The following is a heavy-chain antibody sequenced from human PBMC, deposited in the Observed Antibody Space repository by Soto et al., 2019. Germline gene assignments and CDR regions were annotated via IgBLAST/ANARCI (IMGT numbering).Heavy chain of an antibody. Sequence: QVQLVQSGDEVKKPGASVKVSCKASGYIFVNYGIAWVRQAPGQGLEWMGWISPYTGNTHSATKVQGRLTMTQGKSTRTAYMDLGSLTSDDTAVYYCVMVDNYVTPTPQDVWGQGTTVTVSS. CDR1: GYIFVNYG. D-gene: IGHD3-16*01. J-gene: IGHJ6*02. CDR3: VMVDNYVTPTPQDV. CDR2: ISPYTGNT. V-gene: IGHV1-18*01.